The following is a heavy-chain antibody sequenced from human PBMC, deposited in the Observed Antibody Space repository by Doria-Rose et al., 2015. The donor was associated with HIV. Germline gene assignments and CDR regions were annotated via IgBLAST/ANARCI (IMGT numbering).Heavy chain of an antibody. Sequence: QVQLVQSGGGVVQPGRSLRLSCAASGFTLSSYNMHWVRQAPGKEPEWVALISHDGSDKYYADSVRGRFTISRDNSRSTLYLQIHSLRPGDTAVYYCARTYSSTVTPADYWGQGTLVTVSS. CDR2: ISHDGSDK. CDR1: GFTLSSYN. J-gene: IGHJ4*02. CDR3: ARTYSSTVTPADY. D-gene: IGHD4-17*01. V-gene: IGHV3-30-3*01.